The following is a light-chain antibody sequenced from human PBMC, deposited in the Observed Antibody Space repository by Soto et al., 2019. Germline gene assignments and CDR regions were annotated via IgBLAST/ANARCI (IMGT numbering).Light chain of an antibody. CDR2: EVS. V-gene: IGLV2-14*01. Sequence: QSVLTQPASVSGSHGQSITISCTGTGSDVGGYKYVSWYQQHPGKAPKLMIYEVSNRPSGVSNRFSGSKSGITASLTISGLQAEDEADYYCSSYTSSSLGVFGTGTKVTVL. CDR1: GSDVGGYKY. J-gene: IGLJ1*01. CDR3: SSYTSSSLGV.